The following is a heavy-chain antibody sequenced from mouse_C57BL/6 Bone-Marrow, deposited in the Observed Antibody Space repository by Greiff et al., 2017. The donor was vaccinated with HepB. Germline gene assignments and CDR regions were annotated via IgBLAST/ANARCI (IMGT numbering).Heavy chain of an antibody. J-gene: IGHJ3*01. V-gene: IGHV1-64*01. CDR2: IHPNSGST. CDR1: GYTFTSYW. Sequence: VQLQQPGAELVKPGASVKLSCKASGYTFTSYWMHWVKQRPGQGLEWIGMIHPNSGSTNYNEKVKSKATLTVDKSSSTAYMQLSSLTSEDSAVYYCAGGGREGIFAYWGQGTLVTVSA. D-gene: IGHD1-1*02. CDR3: AGGGREGIFAY.